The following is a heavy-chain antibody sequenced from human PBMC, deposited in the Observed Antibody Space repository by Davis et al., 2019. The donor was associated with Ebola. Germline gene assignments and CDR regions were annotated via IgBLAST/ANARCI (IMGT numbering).Heavy chain of an antibody. CDR3: TSWPQVGATLPTLDY. D-gene: IGHD1-26*01. CDR2: IKQDGSEK. V-gene: IGHV3-7*03. J-gene: IGHJ4*02. Sequence: GESLKISCAASGFTFSSYWMSWVRQAPGKGLEWVANIKQDGSEKYYVDSVKGRFTISRDNAKNSLYLQMNSLKTEDTAVYYCTSWPQVGATLPTLDYWGQGTLVTVSS. CDR1: GFTFSSYW.